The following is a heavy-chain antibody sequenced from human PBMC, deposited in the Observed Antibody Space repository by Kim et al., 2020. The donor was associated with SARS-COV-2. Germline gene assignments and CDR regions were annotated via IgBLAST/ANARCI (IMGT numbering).Heavy chain of an antibody. CDR3: ARTIRGGVVIATPNWFDP. J-gene: IGHJ5*02. V-gene: IGHV4-39*01. CDR2: IYYSGST. CDR1: GGSISSSSYY. D-gene: IGHD2-21*01. Sequence: SETLSLTCTVSGGSISSSSYYWGWIRQPPGKGLEWIGSIYYSGSTYYNPSLKSRVTISVDTSKNQFSLKLSSVTAADTAVYYCARTIRGGVVIATPNWFDPWGRGTLVTVSS.